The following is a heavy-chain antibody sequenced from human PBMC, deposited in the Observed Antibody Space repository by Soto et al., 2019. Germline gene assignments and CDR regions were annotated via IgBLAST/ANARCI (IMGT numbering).Heavy chain of an antibody. CDR3: AKDMDIMTKPGYYYGMDV. J-gene: IGHJ6*02. CDR2: ISWNSGSI. CDR1: GFTFDDYA. V-gene: IGHV3-9*01. D-gene: IGHD2-2*03. Sequence: GGSLRLSCAASGFTFDDYAMHWVRQAPGKGLEWVSGISWNSGSIGYADSVKGRFTISRDNAKNSLYLQMNSLRAEDTALYYCAKDMDIMTKPGYYYGMDVWGQGTTVTVSS.